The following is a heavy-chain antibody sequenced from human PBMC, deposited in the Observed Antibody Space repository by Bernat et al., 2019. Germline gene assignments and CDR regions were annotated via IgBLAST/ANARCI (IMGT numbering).Heavy chain of an antibody. CDR1: GFTFSSYS. CDR2: ISSSSYI. D-gene: IGHD1-26*01. V-gene: IGHV3-21*01. CDR3: VRDRATPGYGMDV. J-gene: IGHJ6*02. Sequence: EVQLVESGGGLVKPGGSLRLSCAASGFTFSSYSMNWVRQAPGKGLEWVSSISSSSYIYYADSVKGRFTISRDNAKNSLYLQMNSLRAEDTAVYYCVRDRATPGYGMDVWGQGTTVTVSS.